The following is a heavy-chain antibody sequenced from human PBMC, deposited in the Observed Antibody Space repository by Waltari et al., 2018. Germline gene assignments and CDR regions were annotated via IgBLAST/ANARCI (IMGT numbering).Heavy chain of an antibody. Sequence: QVQLVQSGAEVKKPGSSVKVSCKASGGTFSSYAISWVRQAPGQGLEWMGGIIPIVGTANYAQKFQGRVTITTDESTSTADMELSSLRSEDTAVYYCARGGEMATIRIGSLFDYWGQGTLVTVSS. CDR1: GGTFSSYA. J-gene: IGHJ4*02. CDR3: ARGGEMATIRIGSLFDY. D-gene: IGHD3-16*01. CDR2: IIPIVGTA. V-gene: IGHV1-69*05.